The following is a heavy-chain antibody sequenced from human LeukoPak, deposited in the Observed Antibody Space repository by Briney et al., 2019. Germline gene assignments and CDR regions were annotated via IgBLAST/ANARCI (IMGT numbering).Heavy chain of an antibody. J-gene: IGHJ6*04. CDR1: GFTFSSYW. Sequence: GGSLRLSCAASGFTFSSYWVRWVPQAPGKGVEWVANIKQDGSEKYYVDPVKGRFTISRDNAKNSLYLQMNSLRAEDTAVYYCARDSFRMDVWGKGTTVTVSS. CDR3: ARDSFRMDV. D-gene: IGHD3-16*01. V-gene: IGHV3-7*01. CDR2: IKQDGSEK.